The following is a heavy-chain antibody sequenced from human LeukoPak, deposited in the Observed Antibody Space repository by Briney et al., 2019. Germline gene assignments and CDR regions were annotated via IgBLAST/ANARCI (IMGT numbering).Heavy chain of an antibody. D-gene: IGHD1-26*01. J-gene: IGHJ5*02. V-gene: IGHV3-33*01. CDR3: ARRGEDSEMYNWFDP. CDR1: GFTFSSYG. CDR2: IWNDGGNK. Sequence: PGGSLRLSCAASGFTFSSYGMHWVRQAPGKGLEWVAVIWNDGGNKYYADSVKGRFTISRDNSKNALYLQMNSLRAEDTAVYYCARRGEDSEMYNWFDPWGQGTLVTVSS.